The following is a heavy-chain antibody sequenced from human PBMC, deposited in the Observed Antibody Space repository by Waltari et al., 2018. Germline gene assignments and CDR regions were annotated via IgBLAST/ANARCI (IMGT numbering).Heavy chain of an antibody. CDR2: IYYSGST. CDR1: GFTFSSYA. CDR3: ARGGGNYDSYDY. J-gene: IGHJ4*02. D-gene: IGHD3-22*01. V-gene: IGHV4-59*01. Sequence: VQLLESGGGLVQPGGSLRLSCAASGFTFSSYAMSWVRQAPGKGLEWIGYIYYSGSTNYNPSLKSRVTISVDTSKNQFSLKLSSVTAADTAVYYCARGGGNYDSYDYWGQGTLVTVSS.